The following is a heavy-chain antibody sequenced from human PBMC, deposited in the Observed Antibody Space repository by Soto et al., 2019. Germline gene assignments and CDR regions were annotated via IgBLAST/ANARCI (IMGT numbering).Heavy chain of an antibody. CDR1: GVTFSHSG. Sequence: EEHMWESGGGLGQRVGALRLSCAPSGVTFSHSGMSSVRQAPGKRLEWVANINQDGSEQYYVDSVKGRFTVSRDNAKNSLYLEMNNLRADDTAMYYCTQAETGRYSCSGNSYGRDYWGQGTLVTVSS. J-gene: IGHJ4*02. CDR3: TQAETGRYSCSGNSYGRDY. CDR2: INQDGSEQ. D-gene: IGHD6-19*01. V-gene: IGHV3-7*01.